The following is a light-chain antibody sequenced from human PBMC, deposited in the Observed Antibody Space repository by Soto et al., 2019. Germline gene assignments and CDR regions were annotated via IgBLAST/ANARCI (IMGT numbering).Light chain of an antibody. CDR2: AAS. CDR3: QQYGDSPLT. CDR1: QSVTVNS. Sequence: EILLTPSPSTLSLSPGEGVPLSCSASQSVTVNSLAWYQQKPGQAPRLLIYAASTRAAAVPDRFTGSGSGTDFALTISRLEPEDFGVYYCQQYGDSPLTSGPGTKVDI. J-gene: IGKJ3*01. V-gene: IGKV3-20*01.